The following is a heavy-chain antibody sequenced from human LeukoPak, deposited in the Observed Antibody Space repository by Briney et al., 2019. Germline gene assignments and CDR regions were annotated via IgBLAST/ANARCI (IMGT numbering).Heavy chain of an antibody. CDR2: ISSSSSYI. V-gene: IGHV3-21*01. J-gene: IGHJ4*02. D-gene: IGHD2-8*01. CDR1: GFTFSSYS. CDR3: AREGGLEPND. Sequence: GGSLRPSCAASGFTFSSYSMNWVRQAPGKGLEWVSSISSSSSYIYYADSVKGRFTISRDNAKNSLYLQMNSLRAENTAVYYCAREGGLEPNDWGQGTLVTVSS.